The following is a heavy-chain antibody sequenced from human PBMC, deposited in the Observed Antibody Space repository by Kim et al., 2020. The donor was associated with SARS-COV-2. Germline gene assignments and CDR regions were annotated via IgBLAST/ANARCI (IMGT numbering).Heavy chain of an antibody. J-gene: IGHJ4*02. CDR1: GGSVSSGSYY. Sequence: SETLSLTCTVSGGSVSSGSYYWSWIRQPPGKGLEWIGYIYYSGSTNYNPSLKSRVTISVDTSKNQFSLKLSSVTAEDTAVYYCARMQNYDILTGYSLFDYWGQGTLVTVSS. CDR2: IYYSGST. V-gene: IGHV4-61*01. CDR3: ARMQNYDILTGYSLFDY. D-gene: IGHD3-9*01.